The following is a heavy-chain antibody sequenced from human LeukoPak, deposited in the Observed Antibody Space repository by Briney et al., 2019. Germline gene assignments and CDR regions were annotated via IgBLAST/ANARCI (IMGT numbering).Heavy chain of an antibody. V-gene: IGHV3-74*01. CDR2: LNRDGSVT. J-gene: IGHJ4*02. Sequence: PGGSLRLSCAASGFMFNNYWMHWVRQAPGEGLVWVSRLNRDGSVTDYADSVKGRFTISRDNAQNTLFLQMSSLRPEDTAVYYCVRDPLDHWGQGTLVTVSS. CDR1: GFMFNNYW. CDR3: VRDPLDH.